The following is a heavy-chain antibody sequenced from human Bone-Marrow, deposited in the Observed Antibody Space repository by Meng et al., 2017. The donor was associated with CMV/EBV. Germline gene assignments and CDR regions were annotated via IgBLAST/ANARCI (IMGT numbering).Heavy chain of an antibody. D-gene: IGHD2-15*01. CDR2: INPNSGGT. J-gene: IGHJ4*02. CDR1: GGTFSSYA. CDR3: AREGAGYCSGGSCYSVSQFDY. V-gene: IGHV1-2*02. Sequence: ASVKVSCKASGGTFSSYAISWVRQAPGQGLEWMGWINPNSGGTNYAQKFQGRVTMTRDTSISTAYMELSSLRSEDTAVYYCAREGAGYCSGGSCYSVSQFDYWGQGTLVTVSS.